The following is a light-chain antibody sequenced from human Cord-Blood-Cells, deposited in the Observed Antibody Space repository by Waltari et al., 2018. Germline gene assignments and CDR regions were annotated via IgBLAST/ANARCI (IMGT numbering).Light chain of an antibody. Sequence: SSELTQDPAVSVALGQTVRITCQGDSLRSYYASWYQQKPGQAPVLVIYGKNNRPSGIPDRFSGSSSGNTASLTITGDQAEDEADYYCNSRDSSGNHLEFGGVTKLTVL. CDR3: NSRDSSGNHLE. V-gene: IGLV3-19*01. CDR1: SLRSYY. CDR2: GKN. J-gene: IGLJ2*01.